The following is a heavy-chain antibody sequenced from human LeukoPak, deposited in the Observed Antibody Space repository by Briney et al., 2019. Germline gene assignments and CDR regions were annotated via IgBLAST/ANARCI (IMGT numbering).Heavy chain of an antibody. V-gene: IGHV3-21*01. CDR1: GFTFSSYT. Sequence: PGGSLRLSCAASGFTFSSYTMSWVRQAPGKGLEWVSSITSSSSYIYYADSLKGRFTISRDNAKNSLYLQMNNLRAEDTAVYYCARGPDGFFDYRGQGTLVTVSS. CDR3: ARGPDGFFDY. D-gene: IGHD5-24*01. CDR2: ITSSSSYI. J-gene: IGHJ4*02.